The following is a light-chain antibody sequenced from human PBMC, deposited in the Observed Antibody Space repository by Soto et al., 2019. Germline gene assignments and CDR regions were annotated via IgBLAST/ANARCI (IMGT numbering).Light chain of an antibody. Sequence: DIQMTQSPSTLSASVGDRVTITCRASQSISAWLAWYQQKPGKAPKLLIYDASSLESGVPSRFSGSGSGTKFTLSISSLQPDDFATYYCQQYKTYSFVQGTKVEIQ. V-gene: IGKV1-5*01. CDR3: QQYKTYS. CDR1: QSISAW. CDR2: DAS. J-gene: IGKJ1*01.